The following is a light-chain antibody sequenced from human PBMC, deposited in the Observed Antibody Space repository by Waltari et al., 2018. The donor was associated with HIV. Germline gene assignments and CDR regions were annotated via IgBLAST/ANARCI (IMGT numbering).Light chain of an antibody. V-gene: IGLV8-61*01. CDR1: SGSVSTTSF. Sequence: QTVVTQEPSFSVSPGGTVTLTCGLNSGSVSTTSFPSWYQQTPGQAPRRLIYSTTIRAAGVPDRFSGAILGNKAALTITGAQADDESDYYCLVHMGHGAWVFGGGTKLTVL. CDR2: STT. J-gene: IGLJ3*02. CDR3: LVHMGHGAWV.